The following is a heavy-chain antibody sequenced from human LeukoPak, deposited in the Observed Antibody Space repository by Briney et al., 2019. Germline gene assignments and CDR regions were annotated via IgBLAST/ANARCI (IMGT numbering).Heavy chain of an antibody. V-gene: IGHV4-59*01. Sequence: SETLSLTCTVSGGSISSYYWSWIQQPPGKGLEWIGYIYYSGSTNYNPSLKSRVTISVDTSKNQFSLKLSSVTAADTAVYYCARAPRSGAYWFDPWGQGTLVTVSS. CDR3: ARAPRSGAYWFDP. CDR2: IYYSGST. CDR1: GGSISSYY. D-gene: IGHD3-3*01. J-gene: IGHJ5*02.